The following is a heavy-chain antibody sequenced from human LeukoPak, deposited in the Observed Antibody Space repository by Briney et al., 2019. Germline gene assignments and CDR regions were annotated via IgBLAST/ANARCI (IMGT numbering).Heavy chain of an antibody. CDR2: IYYSGST. V-gene: IGHV4-59*01. D-gene: IGHD5-24*01. CDR3: ARDRSRDGYNLAY. CDR1: GGSISSYY. Sequence: SETLSLTCTVSGGSISSYYWNWIRQPPGKGLEWLGYIYYSGSTNYNPSLKSRVTISVDTSKNQFSLKLSSVTAADTAVYYCARDRSRDGYNLAYWGQGTLVTVSS. J-gene: IGHJ4*02.